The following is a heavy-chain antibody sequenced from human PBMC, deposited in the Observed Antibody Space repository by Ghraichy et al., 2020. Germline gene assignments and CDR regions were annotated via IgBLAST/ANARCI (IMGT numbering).Heavy chain of an antibody. CDR2: IYYSGST. V-gene: IGHV4-30-4*01. CDR1: GGSISSGDYY. Sequence: SETLSLTCTVSGGSISSGDYYWSWIRQPPGKGLEWIGYIYYSGSTYYNPSLKSRVTISVDTSKNQFSLKLSSVTAADTAVYYCARDRGAAMVRDYYYYMDVWGKGTTVTVSS. CDR3: ARDRGAAMVRDYYYYMDV. J-gene: IGHJ6*03. D-gene: IGHD3-10*01.